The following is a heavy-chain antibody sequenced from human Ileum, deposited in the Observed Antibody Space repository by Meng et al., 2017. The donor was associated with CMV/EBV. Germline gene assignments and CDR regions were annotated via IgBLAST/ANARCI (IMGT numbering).Heavy chain of an antibody. Sequence: GESLKISCAVSGFTITNNYMTWVRQPPGKGLEWVSIIYSGGSTYYADSVKDRFTISRDNSKNTLYLQMNSLRAEDTALYYCARGGGVVPSASLDYWGQGALVT. D-gene: IGHD2-2*01. CDR2: IYSGGST. J-gene: IGHJ4*02. CDR1: GFTITNNY. CDR3: ARGGGVVPSASLDY. V-gene: IGHV3-53*01.